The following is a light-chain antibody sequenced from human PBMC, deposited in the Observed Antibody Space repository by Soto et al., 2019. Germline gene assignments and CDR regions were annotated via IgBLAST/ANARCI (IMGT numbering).Light chain of an antibody. Sequence: EIVMTQSPATLSVSPGARAPLSCRASQSVSSNLAWYQQNPGQAPRLLIYGASTRATGIPARFSGSGSGTEFTLTISSLQSEDFAVYYCQQYNNWPPPFGQGTRLEIK. CDR1: QSVSSN. CDR2: GAS. J-gene: IGKJ5*01. CDR3: QQYNNWPPP. V-gene: IGKV3-15*01.